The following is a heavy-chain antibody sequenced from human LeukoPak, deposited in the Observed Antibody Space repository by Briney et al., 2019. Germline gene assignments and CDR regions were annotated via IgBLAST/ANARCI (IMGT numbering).Heavy chain of an antibody. V-gene: IGHV4-34*01. J-gene: IGHJ4*02. Sequence: SETLSLTCGVYGGSFSGYYWSWIRQPPGKGLEWIGEINHSESTNYNPSLKSRVTISVDTSKNQFSLKLSSVTAADTAVYYCAKESCSGGSCYIFDYWGQGTLVTVSS. D-gene: IGHD2-15*01. CDR2: INHSEST. CDR3: AKESCSGGSCYIFDY. CDR1: GGSFSGYY.